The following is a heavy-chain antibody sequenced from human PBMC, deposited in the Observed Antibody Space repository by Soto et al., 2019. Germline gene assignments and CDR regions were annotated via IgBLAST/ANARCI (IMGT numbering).Heavy chain of an antibody. D-gene: IGHD3-22*01. CDR1: GGTFSNYG. CDR3: ARDGTLYDTSAYYYLY. Sequence: QVQLVQSGAEVKKPGSSVKVSCKASGGTFSNYGVNWVRQAPGQGLEWMGGIIPIFGTANYAHKFQGRVTITEDDSTRTAYMELSSLRSEDKAVYYCARDGTLYDTSAYYYLYWGQGTLVIVSS. J-gene: IGHJ4*02. V-gene: IGHV1-69*01. CDR2: IIPIFGTA.